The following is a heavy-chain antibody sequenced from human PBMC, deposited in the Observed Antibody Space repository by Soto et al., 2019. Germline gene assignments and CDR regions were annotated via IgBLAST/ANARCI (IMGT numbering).Heavy chain of an antibody. CDR1: GDSVSSNSAA. J-gene: IGHJ5*02. Sequence: PSQTLSLTCAISGDSVSSNSAAWNWIRQSPSRGLEWLGRTYYRSKWYNDYAVSVKSRITINPDTSKNQFSLQLNSVTPEDTAVYYCARDRGSSSGWLNNWSDPWGQGTLVTVSS. V-gene: IGHV6-1*01. D-gene: IGHD6-19*01. CDR2: TYYRSKWYN. CDR3: ARDRGSSSGWLNNWSDP.